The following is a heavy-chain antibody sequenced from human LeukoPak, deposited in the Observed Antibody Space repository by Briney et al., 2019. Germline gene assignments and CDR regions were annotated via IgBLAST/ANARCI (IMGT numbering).Heavy chain of an antibody. CDR3: ARETEVPGGRSWDF. CDR2: IHPSGTT. CDR1: GGSIISYY. Sequence: PSETLSLTCTVSGGSIISYYWTWIRQPAGKGLEWIGRIHPSGTTNHNPSLKSRVIMSLDMSNNQFSLKVRSVTAADTAVYYCARETEVPGGRSWDFWGQGTLVTVSS. D-gene: IGHD6-19*01. J-gene: IGHJ4*02. V-gene: IGHV4-4*07.